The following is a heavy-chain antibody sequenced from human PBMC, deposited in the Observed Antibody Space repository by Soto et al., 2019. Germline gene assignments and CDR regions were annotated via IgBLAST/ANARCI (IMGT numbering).Heavy chain of an antibody. V-gene: IGHV3-7*04. CDR1: GFSSSPFW. D-gene: IGHD6-19*01. Sequence: EVQLVESGGGLVQPGGSLRLSCADSGFSSSPFWMTWVRQAPGKGLEGVALIKQDGSEELYVDSVKGRFTISRDNAKNSVYLQMDSRRVEDTAVYYCTGGSGWLQTDWGQGTLVTVSS. J-gene: IGHJ4*02. CDR2: IKQDGSEE. CDR3: TGGSGWLQTD.